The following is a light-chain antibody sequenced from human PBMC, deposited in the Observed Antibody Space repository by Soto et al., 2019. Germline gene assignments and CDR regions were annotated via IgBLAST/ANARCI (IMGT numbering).Light chain of an antibody. CDR1: QSLLYDSDNKNN. V-gene: IGKV4-1*01. CDR2: WAS. Sequence: DIVLTQSPDSLGVSLGETATITCRSSQSLLYDSDNKNNLTWFQHKPGQPPKLLFSWASTRESGVPDRFSGRGSETYFTLTIATLQAEDVAVYYCQQYHSLPFTFGQGTRLDIK. CDR3: QQYHSLPFT. J-gene: IGKJ5*01.